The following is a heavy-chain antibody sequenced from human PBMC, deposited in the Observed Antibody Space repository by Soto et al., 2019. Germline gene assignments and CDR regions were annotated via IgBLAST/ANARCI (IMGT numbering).Heavy chain of an antibody. Sequence: ASVKVSCKASGYTFTGYYMNWVRQAPGQGLEWMGWINPNSGGTEYAPKFQGRVTMTRDTSISTAYMRLNRLRSDDTAVYYCARDRLFSVSYFTSAGDYWGQGTLVTVS. D-gene: IGHD3-10*01. V-gene: IGHV1-2*02. J-gene: IGHJ4*02. CDR3: ARDRLFSVSYFTSAGDY. CDR1: GYTFTGYY. CDR2: INPNSGGT.